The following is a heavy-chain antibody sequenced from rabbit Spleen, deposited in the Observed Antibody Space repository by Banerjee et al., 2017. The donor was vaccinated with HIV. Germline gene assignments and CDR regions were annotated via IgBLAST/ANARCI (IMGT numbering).Heavy chain of an antibody. D-gene: IGHD3-1*01. CDR3: ARDKELDIWGYEFNL. Sequence: EQLVESGGGLVQPGGSLKLSCKASGFDFSSYGVSWVRQAPGKGLEWIGYIDPVFGITYYANWVNGRFTISKTSSTVDLKMTSLTAADTATYFCARDKELDIWGYEFNLWGPGTLVTVS. V-gene: IGHV1S21*01. CDR2: IDPVFGIT. J-gene: IGHJ4*01. CDR1: GFDFSSYG.